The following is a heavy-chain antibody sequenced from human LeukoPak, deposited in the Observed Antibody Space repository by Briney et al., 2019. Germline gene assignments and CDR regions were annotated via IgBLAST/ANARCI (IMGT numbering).Heavy chain of an antibody. CDR1: GGSISSGGYY. CDR2: IYYSGST. CDR3: AREPYGGNSAVDY. V-gene: IGHV4-31*03. J-gene: IGHJ4*02. Sequence: PSQTLSLTCTVSGGSISSGGYYWSWIRQHPGKGLEWIGYIYYSGSTYYNPSLKSRVTISVDTSKNQFSLKLSSVTAADTAVYYCAREPYGGNSAVDYWGQGTLVTVSS. D-gene: IGHD4-23*01.